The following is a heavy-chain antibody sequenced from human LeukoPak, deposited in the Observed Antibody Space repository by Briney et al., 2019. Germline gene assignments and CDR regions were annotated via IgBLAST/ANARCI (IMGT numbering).Heavy chain of an antibody. Sequence: GESLQISCEGSGYIFTSYWIGWVRQLPGKGLEWMGIIYPGDSDTRDSPSFQGQVTISADKSISTAYLQWSSLKASDTAMYYCARHQITMIQYNAFDIWGQGTMVTVSS. J-gene: IGHJ3*02. CDR3: ARHQITMIQYNAFDI. CDR1: GYIFTSYW. CDR2: IYPGDSDT. D-gene: IGHD3-22*01. V-gene: IGHV5-51*01.